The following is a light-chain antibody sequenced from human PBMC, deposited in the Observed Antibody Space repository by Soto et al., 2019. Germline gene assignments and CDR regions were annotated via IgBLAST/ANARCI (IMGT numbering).Light chain of an antibody. V-gene: IGKV3-15*01. Sequence: EVVVTQSPATLSVSPGDRATLSCTASQNVGINLAWYQQKPGQAPRLLIYGKSTRATGIPARFSGIGSGTEFTLAISSLQSEDFALYYGLQYNDWPYTFGQGTKLEIK. CDR2: GKS. CDR1: QNVGIN. CDR3: LQYNDWPYT. J-gene: IGKJ2*01.